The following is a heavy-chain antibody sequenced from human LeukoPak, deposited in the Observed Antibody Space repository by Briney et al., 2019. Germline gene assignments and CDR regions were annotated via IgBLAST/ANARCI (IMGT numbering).Heavy chain of an antibody. V-gene: IGHV4-59*01. CDR2: IYYSGTT. Sequence: SETLSLTCTVSGGSYSSSYWSWIRQPPGKGLEWIGYIYYSGTTNYNPSLKSRVTISVDTSKNQFSLILSSVTAADTAVYYYASHAAVDAFEIWGQGTMVTVSS. J-gene: IGHJ3*02. CDR3: ASHAAVDAFEI. D-gene: IGHD6-13*01. CDR1: GGSYSSSY.